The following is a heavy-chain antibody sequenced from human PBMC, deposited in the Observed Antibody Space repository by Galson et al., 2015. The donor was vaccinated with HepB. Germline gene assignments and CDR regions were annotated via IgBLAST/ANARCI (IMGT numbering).Heavy chain of an antibody. D-gene: IGHD6-13*01. J-gene: IGHJ4*02. Sequence: ETLSLPCPVSGASISYYHWSWIRQPPGKGLAWIGYIYDSGRTSFSDSGTTNYNPSFQSRATISFDTSKDQFSLRLNSVTAADTAVYYCASYIEGAGGRGYWGQGTLVTVSS. CDR3: ASYIEGAGGRGY. CDR2: IYDSGRTSFSDSGTT. V-gene: IGHV4-59*08. CDR1: GASISYYH.